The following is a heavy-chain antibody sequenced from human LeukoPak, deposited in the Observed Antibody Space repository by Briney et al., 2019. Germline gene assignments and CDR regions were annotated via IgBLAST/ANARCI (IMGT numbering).Heavy chain of an antibody. V-gene: IGHV4-34*01. D-gene: IGHD5-18*01. CDR3: ARGFRRGYSYGTRPTHWFDP. J-gene: IGHJ5*02. CDR1: GGSFSGYY. Sequence: PSETLSLTCAVYGGSFSGYYWSWIRQPPGKGLEWIGEINHSGSTNYNPSLKSRVTISVDTSKNQFSLKLSSVTAADTAVYYCARGFRRGYSYGTRPTHWFDPWGQGTLVTVSS. CDR2: INHSGST.